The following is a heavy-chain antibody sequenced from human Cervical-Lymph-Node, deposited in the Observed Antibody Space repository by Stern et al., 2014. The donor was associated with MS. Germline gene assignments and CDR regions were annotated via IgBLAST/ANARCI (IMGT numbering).Heavy chain of an antibody. CDR2: LSYHGDDG. D-gene: IGHD4/OR15-4a*01. V-gene: IGHV3-30*03. CDR3: ARNQNDYGFDL. CDR1: GFAFSTHG. J-gene: IGHJ5*02. Sequence: VQLEESGGSVAKPGRSLRLSCAASGFAFSTHGMHWVRQAQGTGLEWGPGLSYHGDDGYYADSLQGRFILSRANSYNPLDLQMNSLRTEDTAVYYCARNQNDYGFDLWGQGSLVTVSA.